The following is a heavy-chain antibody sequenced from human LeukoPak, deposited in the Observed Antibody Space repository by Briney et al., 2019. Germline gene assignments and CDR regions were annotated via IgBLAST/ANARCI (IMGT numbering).Heavy chain of an antibody. V-gene: IGHV3-30*02. CDR3: ATPFAWYSSSPPDSY. CDR1: GFTFSSCG. J-gene: IGHJ4*02. D-gene: IGHD6-13*01. CDR2: IRYDINTK. Sequence: GGSLRLSCAASGFTFSSCGMHWVRQAPGKGLEWVAFIRYDINTKSYAESVRGRFTISRDNSNNTLYLQMNSLRAEDTAVYYCATPFAWYSSSPPDSYWGQGTLVTVSS.